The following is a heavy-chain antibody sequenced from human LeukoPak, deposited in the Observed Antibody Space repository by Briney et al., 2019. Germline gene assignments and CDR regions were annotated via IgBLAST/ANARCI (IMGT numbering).Heavy chain of an antibody. Sequence: GGSLRLSCAASGFTFSSYAMSWVRQAPGKGLEWVSAISGSGGSTYYADSVKGRFTISRDNSKYTLYLQMNSLRAEDTAVYYCARESGSYSGPDYWGQGTLVTVSS. D-gene: IGHD1-26*01. J-gene: IGHJ4*02. CDR2: ISGSGGST. CDR1: GFTFSSYA. CDR3: ARESGSYSGPDY. V-gene: IGHV3-23*01.